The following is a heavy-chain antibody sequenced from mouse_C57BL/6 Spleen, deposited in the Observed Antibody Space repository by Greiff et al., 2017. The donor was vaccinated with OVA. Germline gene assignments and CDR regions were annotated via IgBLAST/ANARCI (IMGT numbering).Heavy chain of an antibody. CDR1: GYSFTGYY. CDR2: INPSTGGT. Sequence: VQLQQSGPELVKPGASVKISCKASGYSFTGYYMNWVKQSPEKSLEWIGEINPSTGGTTYNQKFKAKATLTVDKSSSTAYMQLKSLTSEDSAVYYCAPLVYYAMDYWGQGTSVTVSS. J-gene: IGHJ4*01. CDR3: APLVYYAMDY. V-gene: IGHV1-42*01.